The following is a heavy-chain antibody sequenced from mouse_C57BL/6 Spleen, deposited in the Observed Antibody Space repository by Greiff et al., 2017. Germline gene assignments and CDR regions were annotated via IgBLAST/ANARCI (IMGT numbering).Heavy chain of an antibody. J-gene: IGHJ2*01. V-gene: IGHV1-75*01. CDR3: ARDSITTVVATHFDY. CDR1: GYTFTDYY. Sequence: QVQLQQSGPELVKPGASVKISCKASGYTFTDYYINWVKQRPGQGLEWIGWIFPGSGSTYYNEKFKGKATLTVDKSSSTAYMLLSSLTSEDSAVYFCARDSITTVVATHFDYWGQGTTLTVSS. CDR2: IFPGSGST. D-gene: IGHD1-1*01.